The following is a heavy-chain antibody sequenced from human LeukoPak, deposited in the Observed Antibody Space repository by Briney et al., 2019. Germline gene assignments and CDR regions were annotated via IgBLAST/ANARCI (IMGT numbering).Heavy chain of an antibody. Sequence: AGSLTLSCAASGFTFDDYAMHWVRQAPGKGLDWVSLVYGYGGSTYYEDSVKGRFTIIRDNSKKSLYLQMQSLRTDDTSVCYCSKDLSQYAYDFYSGTWSAFDIWGRGKRVTVSS. CDR2: VYGYGGST. D-gene: IGHD3-3*01. J-gene: IGHJ3*02. CDR1: GFTFDDYA. V-gene: IGHV3-43*02. CDR3: SKDLSQYAYDFYSGTWSAFDI.